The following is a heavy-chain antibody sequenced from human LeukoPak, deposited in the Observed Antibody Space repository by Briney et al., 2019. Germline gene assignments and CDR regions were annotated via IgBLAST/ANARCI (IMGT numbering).Heavy chain of an antibody. CDR2: IIPLLGTR. CDR1: GGTFSNYA. V-gene: IGHV1-69*01. Sequence: ASVKVSCKASGGTFSNYAISWVRQAAGQGLEWMGGIIPLLGTRNYAQKFQDRVTITADESTNTAYMELSSLRSEDTAVYYCARDSVGDIIIHGIDIWGQGTMVTVSS. J-gene: IGHJ3*02. D-gene: IGHD3-3*01. CDR3: ARDSVGDIIIHGIDI.